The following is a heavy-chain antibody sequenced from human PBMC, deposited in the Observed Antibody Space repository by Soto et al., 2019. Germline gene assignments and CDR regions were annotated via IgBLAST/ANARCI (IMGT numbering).Heavy chain of an antibody. V-gene: IGHV4-59*01. J-gene: IGHJ6*03. D-gene: IGHD2-2*01. CDR3: ARAPGYYYMDV. CDR1: GVSISNYY. CDR2: NHYSGGT. Sequence: SETLSLTCAVSGVSISNYYWSWIRQSPGRGLEWIGYNHYSGGTNYNPSLKSRVTISLDTSKNQFLLILSSVTAADTAVYYCARAPGYYYMDVWGEGTTVTVSS.